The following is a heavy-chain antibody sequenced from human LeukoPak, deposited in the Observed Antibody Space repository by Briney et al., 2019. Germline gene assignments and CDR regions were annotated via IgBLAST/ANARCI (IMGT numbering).Heavy chain of an antibody. D-gene: IGHD1-7*01. CDR3: ARDYWWNYDY. J-gene: IGHJ4*02. CDR1: GFTFSDYA. V-gene: IGHV3-30-3*01. CDR2: ISKDGSDK. Sequence: GRSLRHSCAASGFTFSDYARHWVRQAPGKGLEWVAVISKDGSDKYYPGSVRGRFTISRDNSKNTIYLQMDSLRAEDTAIYYCARDYWWNYDYWGQGTLVTVSS.